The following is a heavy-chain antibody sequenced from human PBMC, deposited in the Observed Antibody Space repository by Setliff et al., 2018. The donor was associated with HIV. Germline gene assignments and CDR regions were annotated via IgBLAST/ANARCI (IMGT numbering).Heavy chain of an antibody. J-gene: IGHJ6*03. D-gene: IGHD3-22*01. V-gene: IGHV1-3*03. CDR1: GYTFTSYA. CDR3: ARATNYYDSSNYYMDV. Sequence: GASVKVSCKASGYTFTSYAMHWVRQAPGQRLEWMGWINAGNGNTKYSQEFQGRVTITRDTSASTAYMELSSLRSEDMAVYYCARATNYYDSSNYYMDVWGKGTTVTVSS. CDR2: INAGNGNT.